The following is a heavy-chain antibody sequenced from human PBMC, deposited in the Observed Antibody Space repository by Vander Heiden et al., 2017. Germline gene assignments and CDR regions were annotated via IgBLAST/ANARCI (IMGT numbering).Heavy chain of an antibody. J-gene: IGHJ3*02. CDR3: AKDRYTRSSLGGDAFDI. Sequence: EVQLVESGGALVQPGRSLRLSCAASGFTFDDYAIHWVRQAPGKGLEWVSGISWNSRIMDYADSVKGRFTISRDNARNSLYLPMNSLRAEDTALYYCAKDRYTRSSLGGDAFDIWGQGTMVTVSS. CDR1: GFTFDDYA. V-gene: IGHV3-9*01. CDR2: ISWNSRIM. D-gene: IGHD1-26*01.